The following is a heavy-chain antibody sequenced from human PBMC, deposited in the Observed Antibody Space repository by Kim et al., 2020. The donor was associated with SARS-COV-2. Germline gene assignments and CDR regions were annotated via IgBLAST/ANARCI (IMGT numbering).Heavy chain of an antibody. J-gene: IGHJ6*02. D-gene: IGHD2-2*01. CDR1: GFTFDDYA. CDR3: AKEGSPRTADIVIVAADDFFYDSGMDV. CDR2: ISWDGGDT. V-gene: IGHV3-43D*03. Sequence: GGSLRLSCAASGFTFDDYAMHWVRQAPGKGLEWVALISWDGGDTYYADSVKGRFTISRDNSKSSLYLQMNSLTPEDTTLNYCAKEGSPRTADIVIVAADDFFYDSGMDVWGQGPTVTVAS.